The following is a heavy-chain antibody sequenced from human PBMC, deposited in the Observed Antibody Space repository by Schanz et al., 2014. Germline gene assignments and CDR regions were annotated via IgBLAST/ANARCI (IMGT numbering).Heavy chain of an antibody. D-gene: IGHD2-15*01. CDR3: ARGSLAGYVALLMAANDY. J-gene: IGHJ4*02. CDR2: VNPGGGST. Sequence: QVHLEQSGPEVKKPGASVKLSCRASGYPFTNYYIHWVRQAPGQGLEWMGIVNPGGGSTSVAQRFQTRVTLTRDTSTGTAYLGLTRLRFEDTAVNYCARGSLAGYVALLMAANDYWGQGTLLTVSS. V-gene: IGHV1-46*01. CDR1: GYPFTNYY.